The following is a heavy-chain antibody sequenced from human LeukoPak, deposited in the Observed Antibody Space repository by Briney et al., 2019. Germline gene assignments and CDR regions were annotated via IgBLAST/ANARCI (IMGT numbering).Heavy chain of an antibody. CDR1: GFTFSSYS. Sequence: GGSLRLSCAASGFTFSSYSMNWVRKAPGKGLEWVSYISSSSSTIYYADSVKGRFTISRDNAKNSLYLQMNSLRDEDTAVYYCARASYIVVVPAAPGGAFDIWGQGTMVTVSS. CDR3: ARASYIVVVPAAPGGAFDI. D-gene: IGHD2-2*01. J-gene: IGHJ3*02. CDR2: ISSSSSTI. V-gene: IGHV3-48*02.